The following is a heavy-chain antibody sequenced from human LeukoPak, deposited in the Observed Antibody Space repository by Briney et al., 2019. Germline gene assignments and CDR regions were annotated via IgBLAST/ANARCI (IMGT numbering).Heavy chain of an antibody. CDR2: ISYDGSNK. V-gene: IGHV3-30*19. J-gene: IGHJ3*02. CDR1: GFTFSRDG. Sequence: GGSLRLSCAASGFTFSRDGMHWVRQAPGKGLEWVAVISYDGSNKYYADSVKGRFTISRDNSKNTLYLQMNSLRAEDTAVYYCVRAYSTSDAFDIWGQGTMVTVSS. D-gene: IGHD6-6*01. CDR3: VRAYSTSDAFDI.